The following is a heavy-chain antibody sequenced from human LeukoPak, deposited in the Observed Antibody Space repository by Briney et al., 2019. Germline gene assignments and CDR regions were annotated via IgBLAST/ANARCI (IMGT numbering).Heavy chain of an antibody. CDR1: GGSINAYY. D-gene: IGHD6-13*01. CDR3: ARQPANAAAFDI. Sequence: SETLSLTCTVSGGSINAYYWSWIRQPPGKGLEWIAYVRDNGENNYNPSLKSRVAISVDTANNQISLRLNFVTAADTAIYYCARQPANAAAFDIWGLGTMVTVSS. CDR2: VRDNGEN. J-gene: IGHJ3*02. V-gene: IGHV4-59*08.